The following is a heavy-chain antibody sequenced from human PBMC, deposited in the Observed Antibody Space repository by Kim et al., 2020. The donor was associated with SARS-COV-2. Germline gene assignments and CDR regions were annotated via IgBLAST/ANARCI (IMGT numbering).Heavy chain of an antibody. CDR2: IRDSGNSA. CDR3: AKNDRRSDGSACDY. CDR1: GFIFSDYA. V-gene: IGHV3-23*01. J-gene: IGHJ4*02. D-gene: IGHD2-15*01. Sequence: GGSLRLSCAASGFIFSDYAMTWVRQAPGKGLEWVSSIRDSGNSANYADSVKGRFTISRDNSNKTMYLQMHSLEVEDTAVYYCAKNDRRSDGSACDYWGQGTLVTVSS.